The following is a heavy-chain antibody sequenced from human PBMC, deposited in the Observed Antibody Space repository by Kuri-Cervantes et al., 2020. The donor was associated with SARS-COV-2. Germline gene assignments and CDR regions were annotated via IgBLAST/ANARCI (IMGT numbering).Heavy chain of an antibody. CDR3: ARGSSSSSNYYYYGMDV. Sequence: ASVKVSCKASGYTFTSYGISWVRQAPGQGLEWMGWISAYNGNTNYAQKLQGRVTMTTDTSTSTAYMELRSLRSDDTAVYYCARGSSSSSNYYYYGMDVWGQGTTVTDSS. J-gene: IGHJ6*02. CDR1: GYTFTSYG. D-gene: IGHD6-6*01. V-gene: IGHV1-18*04. CDR2: ISAYNGNT.